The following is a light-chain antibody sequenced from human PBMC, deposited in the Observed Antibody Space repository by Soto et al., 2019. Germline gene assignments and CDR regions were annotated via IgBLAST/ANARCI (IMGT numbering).Light chain of an antibody. Sequence: EIVMTQSPATLSLSPGERATLSCRASQSVNSNLAWYQQKAGQAPRLLIYGTSTRATGIPARFSGSGSGTDFTLTISRLEPEDFAVYYCQQYGNSPWTFGQGTKVDIK. CDR3: QQYGNSPWT. CDR2: GTS. CDR1: QSVNSN. V-gene: IGKV3-15*01. J-gene: IGKJ1*01.